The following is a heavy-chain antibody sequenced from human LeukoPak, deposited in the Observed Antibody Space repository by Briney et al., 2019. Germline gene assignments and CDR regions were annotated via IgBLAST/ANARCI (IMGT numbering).Heavy chain of an antibody. V-gene: IGHV3-30-3*01. J-gene: IGHJ3*02. D-gene: IGHD2-2*02. CDR1: GFTFSSYA. CDR2: ISYDGSNK. Sequence: GGSLRLSCAASGFTFSSYAMHWVRQAPGKGLERVAVISYDGSNKYYADSVKGRFTISRDNSKNTLYLQMNSLRAEDTAVYYCARDHGYQLLYDPDAFDIWGQGTMVTVSS. CDR3: ARDHGYQLLYDPDAFDI.